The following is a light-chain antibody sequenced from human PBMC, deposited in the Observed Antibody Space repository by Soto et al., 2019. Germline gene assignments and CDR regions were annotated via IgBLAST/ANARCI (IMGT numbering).Light chain of an antibody. CDR3: CSYAAGDSFK. Sequence: QSVLTQPRSVSGSPGQSVTISCTGTSSDVGSYNYVSWHQRHPGKAPKVVIYDVTQRPSGVPDRFSASKSGITASLTISGLQAEDEADYYCCSYAAGDSFKFGGGTKLTVL. CDR1: SSDVGSYNY. V-gene: IGLV2-11*01. CDR2: DVT. J-gene: IGLJ2*01.